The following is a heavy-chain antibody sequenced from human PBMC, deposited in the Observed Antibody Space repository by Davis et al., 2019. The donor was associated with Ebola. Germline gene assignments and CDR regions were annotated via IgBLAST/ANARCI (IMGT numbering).Heavy chain of an antibody. CDR2: INHSGST. J-gene: IGHJ5*02. V-gene: IGHV4-39*07. D-gene: IGHD3-3*01. CDR1: GFSLSTSGVG. Sequence: SGPTLVKPTQTLTLTCTFSGFSLSTSGVGVGWIRQPPGKGLEWIGEINHSGSTTYNPSLKSRVTISVDTSKNQFSLKLSSVTAADTAVYYCARVAIFGVVIIWGHWFDPWGQGTLVTVSS. CDR3: ARVAIFGVVIIWGHWFDP.